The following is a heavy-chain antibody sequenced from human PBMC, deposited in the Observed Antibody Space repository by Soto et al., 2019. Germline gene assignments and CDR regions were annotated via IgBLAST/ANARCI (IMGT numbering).Heavy chain of an antibody. D-gene: IGHD6-13*01. CDR3: ARDKEIAAAGTNYYYYGMDV. V-gene: IGHV3-30-3*01. CDR2: ISYDGSNK. CDR1: GFTFSSYA. J-gene: IGHJ6*02. Sequence: QVQLVESGGGVVQPGRSLRLSCAASGFTFSSYAMHWVRQAPGKGLEWVAVISYDGSNKYYADSVKGRFTISRDKSKNTLYLQMNSLRAEDTAVYYCARDKEIAAAGTNYYYYGMDVWGQGTTVTVSS.